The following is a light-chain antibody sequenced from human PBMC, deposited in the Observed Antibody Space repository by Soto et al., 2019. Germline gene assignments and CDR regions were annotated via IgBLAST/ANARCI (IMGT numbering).Light chain of an antibody. CDR3: QQSCRSPST. V-gene: IGKV1-39*01. CDR2: CAS. CDR1: QSISTY. Sequence: DIQMTQSPSSLSASVGDRVTITCRASQSISTYLNWYQHKPGKAPKFLIYCASSWATGVPARFSGSGSGTDFTLTISRLQPEDFATYFWQQSCRSPSTFGQGTKVEIK. J-gene: IGKJ1*01.